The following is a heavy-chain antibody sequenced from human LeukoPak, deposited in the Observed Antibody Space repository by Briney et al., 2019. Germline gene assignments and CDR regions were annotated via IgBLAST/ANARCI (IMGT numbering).Heavy chain of an antibody. Sequence: SETLSLTCTVSGGSISSSGYYWGWIRQPPGKGLEWIASIYYSGSTYYNPSLKSRVTISVDTSKNKLSLKLSSLTAADTAVYYCARHEYSGSYYGLSWFDPWGQGTLVTVSS. CDR2: IYYSGST. CDR1: GGSISSSGYY. D-gene: IGHD1-26*01. J-gene: IGHJ5*02. V-gene: IGHV4-39*01. CDR3: ARHEYSGSYYGLSWFDP.